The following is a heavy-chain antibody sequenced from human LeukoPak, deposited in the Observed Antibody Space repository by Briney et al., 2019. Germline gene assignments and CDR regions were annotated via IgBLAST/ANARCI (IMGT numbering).Heavy chain of an antibody. CDR1: GYSFISYW. Sequence: GESQKISCKGSGYSFISYWIGWVRQMPGKGLEWMGIIYPGDSDTRHSPSFQGQVTISADKSISTAYLQWSSLKASDTAIYRCARQVRSEGTLYFDYWGQGTLVTVSS. CDR3: ARQVRSEGTLYFDY. J-gene: IGHJ4*02. CDR2: IYPGDSDT. V-gene: IGHV5-51*01.